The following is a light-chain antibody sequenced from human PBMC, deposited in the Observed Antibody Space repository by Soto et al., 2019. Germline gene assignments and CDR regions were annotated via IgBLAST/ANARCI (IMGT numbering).Light chain of an antibody. CDR2: DTS. Sequence: EIVLTQSPGTLSLSPGQRATLSCRASQSIGSDSLAWYQQKPGQAPRLLIYDTSTRATGIPDRFGGSGSGTVFTLTISILEPEDCAVYSCQQTGSSLWTFVQGTKVEIK. CDR3: QQTGSSLWT. J-gene: IGKJ1*01. V-gene: IGKV3-20*01. CDR1: QSIGSDS.